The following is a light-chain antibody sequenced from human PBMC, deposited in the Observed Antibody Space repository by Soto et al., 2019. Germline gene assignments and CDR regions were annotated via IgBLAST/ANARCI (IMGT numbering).Light chain of an antibody. J-gene: IGLJ1*01. CDR1: SSDVGGYNY. Sequence: QSALTQPRSVSGSPGQSVAISCTGTSSDVGGYNYVSWYQQHPGKAPKFMIYDVTKRPSGVPDRFSGSKSGNTASLTISGLQAEDEADYYCCSYAGSSDVFGTGTKLTVL. V-gene: IGLV2-11*01. CDR2: DVT. CDR3: CSYAGSSDV.